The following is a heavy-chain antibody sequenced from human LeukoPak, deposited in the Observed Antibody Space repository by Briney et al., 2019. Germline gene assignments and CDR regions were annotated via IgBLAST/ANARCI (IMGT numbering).Heavy chain of an antibody. CDR2: IIPIFGTA. J-gene: IGHJ3*02. D-gene: IGHD3-9*01. CDR1: GGTFSSYA. CDR3: ATRSAPYYDILTGYYSGDDAFDI. V-gene: IGHV1-69*13. Sequence: SVKVSCKASGGTFSSYAISWVRQAPGQGLEWMGGIIPIFGTANYVQKFQGRVTITADESTSTAYMELSSLRSEATAVYYCATRSAPYYDILTGYYSGDDAFDIWGQGTMVTVSS.